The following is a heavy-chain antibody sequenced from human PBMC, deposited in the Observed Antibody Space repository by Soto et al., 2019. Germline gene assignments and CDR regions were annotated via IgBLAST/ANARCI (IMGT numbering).Heavy chain of an antibody. D-gene: IGHD3-16*02. Sequence: SETLSLTCHVSGASISSGYRNWIRQPPGKGLEWIGYLDYSGSTNYNPSLKSRATISGDTSKNQISLKLSSVTAADTAVYYCARSPPAMLSPNIWGLGTLVTVSS. J-gene: IGHJ4*02. CDR1: GASISSGY. CDR3: ARSPPAMLSPNI. V-gene: IGHV4-59*12. CDR2: LDYSGST.